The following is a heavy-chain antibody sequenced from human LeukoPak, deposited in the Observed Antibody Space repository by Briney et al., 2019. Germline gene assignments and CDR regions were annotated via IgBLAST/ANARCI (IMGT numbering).Heavy chain of an antibody. D-gene: IGHD3-22*01. CDR3: ARDLDGSGYYPDY. CDR2: INPSGGST. CDR1: GYTFTSFY. Sequence: AASVKVSCKASGYTFTSFYLHWVRQAPGQGLEWMGIINPSGGSTSYAQKFQGRVTMTRDTSTNTVYVELSSLISEDTAVYYCARDLDGSGYYPDYWGQGTLVTVSS. J-gene: IGHJ4*02. V-gene: IGHV1-46*01.